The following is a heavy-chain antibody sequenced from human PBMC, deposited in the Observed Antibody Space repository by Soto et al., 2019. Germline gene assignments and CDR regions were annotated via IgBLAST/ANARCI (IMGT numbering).Heavy chain of an antibody. D-gene: IGHD3-16*02. CDR2: ISGSGGST. CDR3: AKDIMITFGGVIVSAFDY. Sequence: VGSLRLSCAASGFTFSSYAMSWVRQAPGKGLEWVSAISGSGGSTYYADSVKGRFTISRDNSKNTLYLQMNSLRAEDTAVYYCAKDIMITFGGVIVSAFDYWGQGTLVTVSS. J-gene: IGHJ4*02. V-gene: IGHV3-23*01. CDR1: GFTFSSYA.